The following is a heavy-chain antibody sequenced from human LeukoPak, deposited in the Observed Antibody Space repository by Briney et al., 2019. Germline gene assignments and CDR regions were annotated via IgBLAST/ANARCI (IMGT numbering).Heavy chain of an antibody. CDR3: ARGKRITIFGVVIGNYYYYYMDD. V-gene: IGHV1-8*03. D-gene: IGHD3-3*01. CDR1: GYTFTSYD. Sequence: ASVKVSCKASGYTFTSYDINWVRQATGQGLEWMGWMNPNSGNTGYAQKFQGRVTITRNTSISTAYMELSSLRSEDTAVYYCARGKRITIFGVVIGNYYYYYMDDWGKGTTVTVSS. J-gene: IGHJ6*03. CDR2: MNPNSGNT.